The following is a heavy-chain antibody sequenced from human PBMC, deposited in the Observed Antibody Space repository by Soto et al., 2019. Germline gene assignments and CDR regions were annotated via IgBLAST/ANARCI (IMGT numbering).Heavy chain of an antibody. CDR1: GGNFRGYY. Sequence: PSETKSLPCAVYGGNFRGYYWSWIRKPQGKGLEWIGEINHSGSTNYNPSLKSRVTISVDTSKNQFSLKLSSVTAADTAVYYCARGRGSITMVRGVNWLNYCGQGTLVTVPS. D-gene: IGHD3-10*01. CDR3: ARGRGSITMVRGVNWLNY. V-gene: IGHV4-34*01. J-gene: IGHJ4*02. CDR2: INHSGST.